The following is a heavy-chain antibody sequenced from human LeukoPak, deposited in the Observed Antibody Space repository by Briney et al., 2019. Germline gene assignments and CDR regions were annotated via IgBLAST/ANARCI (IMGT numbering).Heavy chain of an antibody. J-gene: IGHJ5*02. D-gene: IGHD5-24*01. CDR2: INPSSGST. V-gene: IGHV1-46*01. CDR3: ARALVEMATIKTNEFDP. Sequence: GASVKVSCKASGYTFTSYYMHWVRQAPEQGLEWMGIINPSSGSTSYAQKFQGRVTMTRDTSTSTVYMELSSLRSEDTAVYCCARALVEMATIKTNEFDPWGQGTLVTVSS. CDR1: GYTFTSYY.